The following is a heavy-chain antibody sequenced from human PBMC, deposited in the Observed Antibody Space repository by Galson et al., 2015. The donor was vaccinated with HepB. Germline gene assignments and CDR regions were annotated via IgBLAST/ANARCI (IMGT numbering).Heavy chain of an antibody. CDR2: TYYRSTWYN. J-gene: IGHJ3*02. Sequence: CAISGDSVSSNSAAWNWIRQSPSRGLEWLGRTYYRSTWYNDYAPSVKSRITINPDTCKNHFSLHLNSVTPEDTSVYYCTREPHAFDIWGQGTMVTVSS. CDR3: TREPHAFDI. CDR1: GDSVSSNSAA. V-gene: IGHV6-1*01.